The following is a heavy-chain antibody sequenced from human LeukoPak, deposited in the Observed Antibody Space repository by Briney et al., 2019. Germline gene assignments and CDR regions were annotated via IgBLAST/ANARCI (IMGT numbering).Heavy chain of an antibody. V-gene: IGHV3-23*01. D-gene: IGHD3-3*01. CDR3: AKDLDFWSGYDY. CDR1: GFTFSSYA. CDR2: ISGSGGST. J-gene: IGHJ4*02. Sequence: PGGSLRLSSAASGFTFSSYAMSWVRQAPGKGLEWVSAISGSGGSTYYADSVKGRFTISRDNSKNTLYLQMNSLRAEDTAVYYCAKDLDFWSGYDYWGQGTLVTVSS.